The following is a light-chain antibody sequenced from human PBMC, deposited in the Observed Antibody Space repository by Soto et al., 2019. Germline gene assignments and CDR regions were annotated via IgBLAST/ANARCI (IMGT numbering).Light chain of an antibody. Sequence: QSVLTQPASVSESPGQSITISCTGTSSDVGSYKFVSWYQQHPGTAPKLMIYEGSKRPSGVSDRSSGSKSGNTASLTISGLQADDEADYFCCSYAGGSNVFGTGTKVTVL. J-gene: IGLJ1*01. CDR2: EGS. CDR3: CSYAGGSNV. V-gene: IGLV2-23*03. CDR1: SSDVGSYKF.